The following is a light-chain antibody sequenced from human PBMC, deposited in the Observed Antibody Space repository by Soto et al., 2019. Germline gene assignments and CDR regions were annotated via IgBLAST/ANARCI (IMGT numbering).Light chain of an antibody. CDR3: CSYAGSSTMT. V-gene: IGLV2-8*01. Sequence: QSALTQPPSASGSPGQSVTISCAGTSSDVGGYNLVSWYQQHPGKAPKLMIYEVIKRPSGVPDRFSGSKSGNTASLTVSGLHAEDEADYYCCSYAGSSTMTFGGGTQLTVL. CDR2: EVI. J-gene: IGLJ7*01. CDR1: SSDVGGYNL.